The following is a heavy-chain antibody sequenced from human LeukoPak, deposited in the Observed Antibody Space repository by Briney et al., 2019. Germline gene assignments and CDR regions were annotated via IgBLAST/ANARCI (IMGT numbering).Heavy chain of an antibody. Sequence: GGSLRLSCAASGYTFSNHAMSWVRQAPGKGLEWVSALSGSGGSTYYADSVKGRFTISRDNSKNTLYLQMNSLRAEDTAVYYCAKSLTGSGIGDYFDYWGQGTLVTVSS. D-gene: IGHD3-10*01. CDR2: LSGSGGST. V-gene: IGHV3-23*01. CDR3: AKSLTGSGIGDYFDY. CDR1: GYTFSNHA. J-gene: IGHJ4*02.